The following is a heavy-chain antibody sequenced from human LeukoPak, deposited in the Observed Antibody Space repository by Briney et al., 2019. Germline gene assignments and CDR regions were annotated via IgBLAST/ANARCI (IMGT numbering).Heavy chain of an antibody. V-gene: IGHV4-39*07. CDR3: ARGSDILTGYYTLDY. Sequence: SETLSLTCTVSGDSISSTTHYWGWIRQPPGAPLEWIANIFYRGATAYNPSLQSRVTISRDTSKNQFSLTLRSVTAADTAVYYCARGSDILTGYYTLDYWGQGTLVTVSS. D-gene: IGHD3-9*01. J-gene: IGHJ4*02. CDR1: GDSISSTTHY. CDR2: IFYRGAT.